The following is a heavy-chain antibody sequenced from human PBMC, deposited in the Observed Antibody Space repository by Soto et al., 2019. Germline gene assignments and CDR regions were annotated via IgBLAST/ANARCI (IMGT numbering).Heavy chain of an antibody. CDR2: IYDSGST. CDR1: GGSISSGGYY. CDR3: ARVALKDDYLWGSYRN. Sequence: QVQLQESGPGLVKPSQTLSLTCTVSGGSISSGGYYWSWIRQHPGKGLAWIGYIYDSGSTYYNPSLKSRLTLSVDTSKNQFSLNLSSVTAADTAVYYCARVALKDDYLWGSYRNWGQGTLVTVAS. J-gene: IGHJ4*02. D-gene: IGHD3-16*02. V-gene: IGHV4-31*03.